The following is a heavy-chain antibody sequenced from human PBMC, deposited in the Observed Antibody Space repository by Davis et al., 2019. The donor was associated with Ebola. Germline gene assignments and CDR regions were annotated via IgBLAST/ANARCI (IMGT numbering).Heavy chain of an antibody. J-gene: IGHJ5*02. V-gene: IGHV4-39*01. Sequence: GSLRLSCTVSGGSISSSSYYWGWIRQPPGKGLEWIGSIYYSGSTYYNPSLKSRVTISVDTSKNQFSLKLSSVTAADTAVYYCATLSSLRYFDWLLPHNWFDPWGQGTLVTVSS. D-gene: IGHD3-9*01. CDR1: GGSISSSSYY. CDR3: ATLSSLRYFDWLLPHNWFDP. CDR2: IYYSGST.